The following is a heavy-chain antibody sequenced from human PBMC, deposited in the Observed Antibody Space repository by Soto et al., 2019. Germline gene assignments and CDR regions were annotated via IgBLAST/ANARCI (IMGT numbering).Heavy chain of an antibody. V-gene: IGHV3-30-3*01. CDR1: GFTFSSYA. D-gene: IGHD6-13*01. CDR3: ARDGGIAAAGTGGGVFDY. CDR2: ISYDGSNK. J-gene: IGHJ4*02. Sequence: QVQLVESGGGVVQPGRSLRLSCAASGFTFSSYAMHWVRQAPGKGLEWVAVISYDGSNKYYADSVKGRFTISRDNSKNMLYLQMNSLRAEDTAVYYCARDGGIAAAGTGGGVFDYWGQGTLVTVSS.